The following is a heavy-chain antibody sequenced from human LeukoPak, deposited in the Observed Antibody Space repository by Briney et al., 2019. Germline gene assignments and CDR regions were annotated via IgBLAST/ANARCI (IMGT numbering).Heavy chain of an antibody. CDR1: RFTFSSYA. CDR3: AKDFCTNGVCYINN. Sequence: PGGSLRLSCAASRFTFSSYAMNWVRQAPGKGLEWVSGISGSGGSTYYADSVKGRFTISRDNSKNTLYLQMNSLRAEDTAVYYCAKDFCTNGVCYINNWGQGTLVTVSS. D-gene: IGHD2-8*01. CDR2: ISGSGGST. V-gene: IGHV3-23*01. J-gene: IGHJ4*02.